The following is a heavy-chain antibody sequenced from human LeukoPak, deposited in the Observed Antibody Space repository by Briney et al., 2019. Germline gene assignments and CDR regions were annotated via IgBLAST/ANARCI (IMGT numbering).Heavy chain of an antibody. CDR3: ARDHTYYDIFGLPHGGDYFDY. V-gene: IGHV3-21*01. CDR2: ISSSSSYI. D-gene: IGHD3-9*01. Sequence: GGSLRLSCAASGFTFSSYSMNWVRQAPGKGLEWVSSISSSSSYIYYADSVKGRFTISRDNAKNSLYLQMNSLRAEDTAVYYCARDHTYYDIFGLPHGGDYFDYWGQGTQVTVSS. CDR1: GFTFSSYS. J-gene: IGHJ4*02.